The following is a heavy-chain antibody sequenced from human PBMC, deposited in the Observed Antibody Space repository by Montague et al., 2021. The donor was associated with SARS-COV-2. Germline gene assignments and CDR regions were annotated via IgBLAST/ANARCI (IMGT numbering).Heavy chain of an antibody. V-gene: IGHV4-34*01. CDR3: ARWDPQTLTLIGLRGKSASDY. D-gene: IGHD4-23*01. CDR2: INHSGTT. Sequence: SETLSLTCAVYGGSFSGYYWTWIRQSPGKGLERIAEINHSGTTNYNFNPSLRSRVTISVDTSKSQFSLKLSSVTAADTGVYCCARWDPQTLTLIGLRGKSASDYWGQGTLVTVSS. J-gene: IGHJ4*02. CDR1: GGSFSGYY.